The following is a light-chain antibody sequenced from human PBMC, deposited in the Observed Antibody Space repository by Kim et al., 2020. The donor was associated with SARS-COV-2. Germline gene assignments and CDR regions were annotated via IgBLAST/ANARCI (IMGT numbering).Light chain of an antibody. Sequence: DIQMTQSPSTLSASVGDRVTITCRASQSISNLLAWYQQKPGKAPKLLIYKASSLEGGVPSRFSGSGSGTEFTLTISSLQPDDFATYYCQQYNSYTNAFGQGTKLE. J-gene: IGKJ2*01. CDR1: QSISNL. V-gene: IGKV1-5*03. CDR2: KAS. CDR3: QQYNSYTNA.